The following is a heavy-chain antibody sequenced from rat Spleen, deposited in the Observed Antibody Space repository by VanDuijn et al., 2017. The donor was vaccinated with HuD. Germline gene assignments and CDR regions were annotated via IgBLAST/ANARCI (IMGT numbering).Heavy chain of an antibody. Sequence: EMHLQESGPGLVKPSQSLSLTCSVTAYSITSSYRWNWIRKFPGNKLEWMGYINSEGTTNYNPSLRSRISITRDTSKNQFFLQVNSVTTEDTATYYCAAGRYNWNWFAYWGQGTLVTVSS. CDR2: INSEGTT. V-gene: IGHV3-3*01. D-gene: IGHD1-5*01. CDR1: AYSITSSYR. J-gene: IGHJ3*01. CDR3: AAGRYNWNWFAY.